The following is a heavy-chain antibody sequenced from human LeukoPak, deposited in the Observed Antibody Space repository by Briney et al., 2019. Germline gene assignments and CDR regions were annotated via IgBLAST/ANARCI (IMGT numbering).Heavy chain of an antibody. CDR2: IYYSGST. V-gene: IGHV4-30-4*01. CDR3: AREVASPGGYDY. D-gene: IGHD2-15*01. Sequence: SETLSLTCTVSGGSISSGDYYWSRIRQPPGKGLEWIGYIYYSGSTYYNPSLKSRVTISVDTSKNQFSLKLSSVTAADTAVYYCAREVASPGGYDYWGQGTLVTVSS. CDR1: GGSISSGDYY. J-gene: IGHJ4*02.